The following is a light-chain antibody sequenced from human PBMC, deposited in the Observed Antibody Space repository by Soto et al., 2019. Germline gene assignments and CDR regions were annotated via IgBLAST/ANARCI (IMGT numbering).Light chain of an antibody. CDR3: QHRHNWPTWT. Sequence: EIVLTQSPATLSLSPGEIATLSCRASQSVSSSLAWFQQKPGQAPRLLIYDASNRATGIPARFSGSGSGTDFTLTIISLEPEDWAVYYCQHRHNWPTWTFGQGTKVEIK. V-gene: IGKV3-11*01. CDR2: DAS. CDR1: QSVSSS. J-gene: IGKJ1*01.